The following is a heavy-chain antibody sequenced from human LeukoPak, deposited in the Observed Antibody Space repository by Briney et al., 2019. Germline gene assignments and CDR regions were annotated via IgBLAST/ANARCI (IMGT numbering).Heavy chain of an antibody. D-gene: IGHD5-24*01. CDR2: TYYRSKWYN. CDR3: ARDQSGYNDQ. CDR1: GDSVSSNSVT. Sequence: SQTLSLTCAISGDSVSSNSVTWNWIRQSPSRGLEWLGRTYYRSKWYNDYAVSVKSRITISADTSKNQFSLHLNSVTPEDTAVYYCARDQSGYNDQWGQGTLVTVSS. V-gene: IGHV6-1*01. J-gene: IGHJ4*02.